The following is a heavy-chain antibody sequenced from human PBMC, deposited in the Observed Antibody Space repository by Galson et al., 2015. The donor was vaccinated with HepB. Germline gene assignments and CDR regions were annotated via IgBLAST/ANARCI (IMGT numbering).Heavy chain of an antibody. CDR3: TKDLLGGNCY. J-gene: IGHJ4*02. D-gene: IGHD4-23*01. Sequence: SLRLSCAASGFVFRGYDMHWVRQAPGKGLEWVAVVSNDGSRTYYGDSVKGRFTISRDNSKNIVYLQMSSLSADDTAVYYCTKDLLGGNCYWGQGALVTVSS. CDR1: GFVFRGYD. V-gene: IGHV3-30*18. CDR2: VSNDGSRT.